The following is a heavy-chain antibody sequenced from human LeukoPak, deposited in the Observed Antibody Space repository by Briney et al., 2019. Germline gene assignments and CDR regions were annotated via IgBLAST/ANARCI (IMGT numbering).Heavy chain of an antibody. D-gene: IGHD2-2*01. V-gene: IGHV1-18*01. Sequence: ASVKVSCKASGYTFTSYGISWVRQAPGQGLEWMGWISVYNGNTNYAQKLQGRVTMTTDTSTSTAYMELRSLRSDDTAVYYCASTPLGYCSSTSCGPYFDYWGQGTLVTVSS. J-gene: IGHJ4*02. CDR3: ASTPLGYCSSTSCGPYFDY. CDR2: ISVYNGNT. CDR1: GYTFTSYG.